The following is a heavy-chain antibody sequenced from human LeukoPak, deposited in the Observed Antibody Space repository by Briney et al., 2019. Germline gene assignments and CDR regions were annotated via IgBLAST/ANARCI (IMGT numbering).Heavy chain of an antibody. V-gene: IGHV1-2*02. D-gene: IGHD2-2*01. Sequence: ASVKVSCKASGYTFTGYYMHWVRQAPGQGLEWMGWINPNSGGTNYAQKFQGRVTMTRDTSISTAYMELSRLRSDDTAVYYWARGNNRYQLLCLLDYWGQGTLVTVSS. CDR1: GYTFTGYY. J-gene: IGHJ4*02. CDR3: ARGNNRYQLLCLLDY. CDR2: INPNSGGT.